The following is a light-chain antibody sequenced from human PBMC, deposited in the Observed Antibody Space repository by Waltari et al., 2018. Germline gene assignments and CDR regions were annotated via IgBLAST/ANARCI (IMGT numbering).Light chain of an antibody. J-gene: IGKJ3*01. CDR2: WES. CDR1: QSALERSNSKNS. Sequence: DIVMTQSPDSLAVSLGERASLTCKSSQSALERSNSKNSLAWYQQKPGQRPKLLIYWESTRKAGVPDRFSGSGSGTDFTLIINSLQAEDVAVYFCQQYSTSPPTFGPGTRVDL. CDR3: QQYSTSPPT. V-gene: IGKV4-1*01.